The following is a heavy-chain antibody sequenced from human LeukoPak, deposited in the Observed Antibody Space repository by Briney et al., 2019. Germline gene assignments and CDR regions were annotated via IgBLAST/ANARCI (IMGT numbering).Heavy chain of an antibody. CDR3: AKDSSSLVVPAAISDY. Sequence: GGSLRLSCAASGFTFSSYAMSWVRQAPGKGLEWVSAISGSGGSTYYADSVKGRFTISRDNSKNTLYLQMNSLRAEDTAVYYCAKDSSSLVVPAAISDYWGQGTLVTVSS. J-gene: IGHJ4*02. CDR2: ISGSGGST. V-gene: IGHV3-23*01. CDR1: GFTFSSYA. D-gene: IGHD2-2*02.